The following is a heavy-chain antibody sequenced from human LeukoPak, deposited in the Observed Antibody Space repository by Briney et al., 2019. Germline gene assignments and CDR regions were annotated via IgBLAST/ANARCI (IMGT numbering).Heavy chain of an antibody. Sequence: PGGSLRLSCAASGFTFSSYAMSWVRQAPGKGLEWVSYISSSGSTIYYADSVKGRFTISRDNAKNSLYLQMNSLRAEDTAVYYCARWQGLLLWFGESHIGPNYYGMDVWGQGTTVTVSS. CDR1: GFTFSSYA. CDR2: ISSSGSTI. V-gene: IGHV3-11*01. J-gene: IGHJ6*02. CDR3: ARWQGLLLWFGESHIGPNYYGMDV. D-gene: IGHD3-10*01.